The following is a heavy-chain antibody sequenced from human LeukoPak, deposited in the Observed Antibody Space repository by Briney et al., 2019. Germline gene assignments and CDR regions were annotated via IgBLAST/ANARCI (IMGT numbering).Heavy chain of an antibody. CDR3: AITGGLLWFGEFPGDDAFDI. Sequence: GESLKISCKGSGYSFTSYWIGWVRQMPGKGLEWMGIIYPGDSDTRYSPSFQGQVTISADKSISTAYLQWSSLKASDTAMYYCAITGGLLWFGEFPGDDAFDIWGQGTMVAVSS. J-gene: IGHJ3*02. D-gene: IGHD3-10*01. V-gene: IGHV5-51*01. CDR2: IYPGDSDT. CDR1: GYSFTSYW.